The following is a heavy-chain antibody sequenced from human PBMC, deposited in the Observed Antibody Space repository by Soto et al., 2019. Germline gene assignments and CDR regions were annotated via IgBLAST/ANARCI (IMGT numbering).Heavy chain of an antibody. Sequence: EASVKVSCKASGFTFTSSAVQWVRQARGQRLEWIGWIVVGSGNTNYAQKFQERVTITRDMSTSTAYMELSSLRSEDTAVYYCAADTWGLINDAFDIWGQGTMVTVS. D-gene: IGHD3-10*01. CDR2: IVVGSGNT. CDR3: AADTWGLINDAFDI. J-gene: IGHJ3*02. V-gene: IGHV1-58*01. CDR1: GFTFTSSA.